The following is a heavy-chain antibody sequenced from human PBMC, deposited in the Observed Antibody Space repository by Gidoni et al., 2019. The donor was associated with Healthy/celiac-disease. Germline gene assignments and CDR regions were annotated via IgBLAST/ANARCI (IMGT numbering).Heavy chain of an antibody. CDR2: MKPNSGNK. CDR3: ARGYSYGSNYYYGMDV. D-gene: IGHD5-18*01. V-gene: IGHV1-8*01. CDR1: GYTFTSYD. Sequence: QVQLVQSGAEVKKPGSSVKVCCKASGYTFTSYDINWVRQATGQGLDGMGWMKPNSGNKGYAQKFQGRVTMTRNTSISTAYMELSSLRSEDTAVYYCARGYSYGSNYYYGMDVWGQGTTVTVSS. J-gene: IGHJ6*02.